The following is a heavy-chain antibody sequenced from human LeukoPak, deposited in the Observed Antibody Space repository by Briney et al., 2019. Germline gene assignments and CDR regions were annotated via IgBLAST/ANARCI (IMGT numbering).Heavy chain of an antibody. CDR2: IYYSGST. J-gene: IGHJ4*02. CDR1: GGSISSYY. Sequence: SETLSLTCTVSGGSISSYYWSWIRQPPGKGPEWIGYIYYSGSTNYNPSLKSRVTISVDTSKNQFSLKLSSVTAADTAVYYCARGASLLRYFDWDYWGQGTLVTVSS. D-gene: IGHD3-9*01. V-gene: IGHV4-59*01. CDR3: ARGASLLRYFDWDY.